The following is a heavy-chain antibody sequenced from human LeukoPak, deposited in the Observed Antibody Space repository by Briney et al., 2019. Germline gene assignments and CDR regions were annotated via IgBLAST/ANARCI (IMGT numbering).Heavy chain of an antibody. V-gene: IGHV3-30*02. CDR1: GFTFSSYG. CDR3: AKDKEKYCSSTSCYAGGVFDY. J-gene: IGHJ4*02. D-gene: IGHD2-2*01. CDR2: IRYDGSNK. Sequence: GGSLRLSCAASGFTFSSYGMHWVRQAPGKGLEWVAFIRYDGSNKYYADSVKGRFTISRDNSKNTLYLQMNSLRAEDTAVYYCAKDKEKYCSSTSCYAGGVFDYWGQGTLVTVSS.